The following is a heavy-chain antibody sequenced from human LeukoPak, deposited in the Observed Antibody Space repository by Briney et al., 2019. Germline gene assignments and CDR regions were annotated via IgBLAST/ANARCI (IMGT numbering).Heavy chain of an antibody. V-gene: IGHV3-21*01. J-gene: IGHJ4*02. CDR2: ISSSSSYI. Sequence: GGSLRLSCAASGFIFSTYGMHWVRQAPGKGLEWVSPISSSSSYIYYADSVKGRFTISRDNAKNSLYLQMNSLRAEDTAVYYCAKFIAAPFYFDYWGQGTLVTVSS. CDR3: AKFIAAPFYFDY. D-gene: IGHD6-13*01. CDR1: GFIFSTYG.